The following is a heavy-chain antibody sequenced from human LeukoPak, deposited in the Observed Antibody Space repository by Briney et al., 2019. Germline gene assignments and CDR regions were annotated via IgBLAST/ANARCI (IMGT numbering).Heavy chain of an antibody. CDR1: GYTFTSYY. CDR3: ASDLSSCWFDP. J-gene: IGHJ5*02. D-gene: IGHD6-13*01. V-gene: IGHV1-46*01. Sequence: ASVKVSCKASGYTFTSYYMHWVRQAPGQGLEWMGIINPSGGTTSYAQKFQGRVTMTRDTSTTTVYMELSSLRSEDTAVYYCASDLSSCWFDPWGQGTLVTVSS. CDR2: INPSGGTT.